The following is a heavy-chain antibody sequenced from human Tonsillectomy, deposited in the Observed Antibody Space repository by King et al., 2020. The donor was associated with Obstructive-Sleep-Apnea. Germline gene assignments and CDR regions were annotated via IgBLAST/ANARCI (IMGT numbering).Heavy chain of an antibody. CDR3: AREGRAP. J-gene: IGHJ5*02. CDR1: GYTFTGYY. CDR2: INPDSGGT. V-gene: IGHV1-2*02. Sequence: VQLVESGAEVKKPGASVKVSCKPSGYTFTGYYIHWVRQAPGQGLEWMGWINPDSGGTNYAQKFLGRVTMSSDTSISTAYMELNRLRSDDTAMYYCAREGRAPWGQGTLVTVSS.